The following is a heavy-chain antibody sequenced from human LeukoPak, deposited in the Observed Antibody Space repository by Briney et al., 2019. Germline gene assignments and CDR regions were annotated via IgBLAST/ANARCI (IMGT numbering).Heavy chain of an antibody. CDR1: GFTFSSYS. V-gene: IGHV3-21*01. D-gene: IGHD3-10*01. CDR2: ISSSSSYI. CDR3: AGESYYYGSGSYSYNWFDP. J-gene: IGHJ5*02. Sequence: GGSLRLSCAASGFTFSSYSMNWVRQAPGKGLEWVSSISSSSSYIYYADSVKGRFTISRDNAKNSLYLQMNSLRAEDTAVYYCAGESYYYGSGSYSYNWFDPWGQGTLVTVSS.